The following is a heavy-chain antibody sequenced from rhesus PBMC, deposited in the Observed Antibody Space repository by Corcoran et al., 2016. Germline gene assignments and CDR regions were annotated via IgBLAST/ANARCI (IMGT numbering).Heavy chain of an antibody. Sequence: QLQLQESGPGLVKPSETLSVTCAVSGGSISSSYWSWIRQAPGKGLEWIGYIYGSCSRTHCTPSHKSRVTLSVDTTKNQLSLKLSSVTAADAAVYYCASALEYGTGSGCYAYFDYWGQGVLVTVSS. CDR2: IYGSCSRT. CDR3: ASALEYGTGSGCYAYFDY. D-gene: IGHD2-21*01. V-gene: IGHV4-169*02. CDR1: GGSISSSY. J-gene: IGHJ4*01.